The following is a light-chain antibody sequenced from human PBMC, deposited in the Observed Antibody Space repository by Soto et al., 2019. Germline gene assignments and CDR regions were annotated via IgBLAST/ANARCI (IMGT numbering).Light chain of an antibody. V-gene: IGKV3-20*01. CDR3: QQYGSSSLT. Sequence: DIVLTQSPGTLSLSPGERATLSCRASQSVSNNYLAWYQQKPGQAPRLLIDGAFSRATGIPDRFSGGGSGTDFTLTISRLEPEDFAVYSCQQYGSSSLTFGGGTKVEIK. J-gene: IGKJ4*01. CDR2: GAF. CDR1: QSVSNNY.